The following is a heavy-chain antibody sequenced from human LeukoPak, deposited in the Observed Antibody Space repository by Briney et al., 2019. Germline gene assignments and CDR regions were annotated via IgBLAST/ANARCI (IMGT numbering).Heavy chain of an antibody. Sequence: PSETLSLTCSVSGYSISSGNYWGWIRLPPGKGLEWIGSIYYSGSTYYNPSLKSRVTISVDTSKNQFSLKLSSVTAADTAVYYCARVGYSGYDDRGSFDYWGQGTLVTVSS. V-gene: IGHV4-38-2*02. J-gene: IGHJ4*02. CDR1: GYSISSGNY. CDR2: IYYSGST. D-gene: IGHD5-12*01. CDR3: ARVGYSGYDDRGSFDY.